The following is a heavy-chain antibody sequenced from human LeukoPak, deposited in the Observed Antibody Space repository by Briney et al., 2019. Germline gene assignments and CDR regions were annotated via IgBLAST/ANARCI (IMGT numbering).Heavy chain of an antibody. CDR1: GFTFSSYA. CDR3: ARDYYDGSAYYSYYEY. V-gene: IGHV3-30*14. Sequence: GGSLRLSCAASGFTFSSYAMHWVRQAPGKGLEWVAVISYDGSNKYYADSVKGRFTISRDNSKNTLSLQMNSLRAEDTAVYYCARDYYDGSAYYSYYEYWGQGTLVTVS. J-gene: IGHJ4*02. CDR2: ISYDGSNK. D-gene: IGHD3-22*01.